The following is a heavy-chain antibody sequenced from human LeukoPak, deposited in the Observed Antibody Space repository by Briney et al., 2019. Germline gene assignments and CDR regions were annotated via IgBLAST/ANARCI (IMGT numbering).Heavy chain of an antibody. CDR3: ARKTRSIVATIRKPNWFDP. D-gene: IGHD5-12*01. CDR1: GGSISSYY. V-gene: IGHV4-4*07. Sequence: SETLSLTCTVSGGSISSYYWSWIRQPAGKGLEWIGRIYTSGSTNYNPSLKSRVTISVDTSKNQFSLKLSSVTAADTAVYYCARKTRSIVATIRKPNWFDPWGQGTLVTVSS. J-gene: IGHJ5*02. CDR2: IYTSGST.